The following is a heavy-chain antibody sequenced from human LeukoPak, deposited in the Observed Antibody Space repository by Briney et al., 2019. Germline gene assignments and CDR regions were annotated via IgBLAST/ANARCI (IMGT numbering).Heavy chain of an antibody. J-gene: IGHJ4*02. D-gene: IGHD1-1*01. CDR1: GGSISSGSYY. Sequence: SQTLSLTCTVSGGSISSGSYYWSWIRQPAGKGLEWIGRIYTSGSTNYNPSLKSRVTISVDTSKNQFSLKLSSVTAADTAVYYCARQIFGNWNDQGHFDYWGQGTLVTVSS. V-gene: IGHV4-61*02. CDR2: IYTSGST. CDR3: ARQIFGNWNDQGHFDY.